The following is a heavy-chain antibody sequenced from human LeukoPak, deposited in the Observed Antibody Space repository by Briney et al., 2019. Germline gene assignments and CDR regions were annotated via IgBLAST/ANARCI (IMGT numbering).Heavy chain of an antibody. CDR1: GGSVSDYY. CDR3: ARSGRDGYNPHFDF. J-gene: IGHJ4*02. D-gene: IGHD5-24*01. V-gene: IGHV4-4*07. Sequence: SETLSLTRTVSGGSVSDYYWSWIRQSAGKGLQWIGRINTSGSTNYNPSLKSRVTMSEDMSKNQFFLKVSSVTAADTAVYYCARSGRDGYNPHFDFWGQGTLVTVSS. CDR2: INTSGST.